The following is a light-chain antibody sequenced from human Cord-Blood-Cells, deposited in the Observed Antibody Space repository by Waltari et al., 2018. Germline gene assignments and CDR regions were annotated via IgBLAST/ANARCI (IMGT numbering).Light chain of an antibody. CDR2: RNN. J-gene: IGLJ3*02. CDR3: AAWDDSLSGWV. V-gene: IGLV1-47*01. Sequence: QSVLTQPPSASGTPGQRVTISRSGSSSNIGSNYLYWYQQPPGTAPKLLIYRNNQRPSGVPDRFSGSKSGTSASLAISGLRSEDEADYYCAAWDDSLSGWVFGGGTKLTVL. CDR1: SSNIGSNY.